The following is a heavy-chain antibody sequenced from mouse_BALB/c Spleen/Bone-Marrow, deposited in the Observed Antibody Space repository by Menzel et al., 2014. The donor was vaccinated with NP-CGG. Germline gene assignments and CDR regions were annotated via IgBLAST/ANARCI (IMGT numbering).Heavy chain of an antibody. CDR3: ARARSTVITTWYFDV. D-gene: IGHD2-4*01. CDR1: GYTFTSYW. J-gene: IGHJ1*01. Sequence: QVHGKQSGAELVKPGASVKLSCKASGYTFTSYWMHWVKQRPGQGLEWIGEINPSNGRTNYNEKFKSKATLTVDKSSSTAYMQLSSLTSEDSAVYYCARARSTVITTWYFDVWGAGTTVTVSS. CDR2: INPSNGRT. V-gene: IGHV1S81*02.